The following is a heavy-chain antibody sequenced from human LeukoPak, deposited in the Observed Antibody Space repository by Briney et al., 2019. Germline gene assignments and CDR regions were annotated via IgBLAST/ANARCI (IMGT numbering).Heavy chain of an antibody. Sequence: PSETLSLTCTVSGGPFSRYYWGWIRQPPGKGLDWIGYIYYSGSTNYNPSLKSRITISMDRSKKQFSLRLSSVTPADTAVYYCARSDYDLLTGYSAVYFDFWGQGALVTVSS. V-gene: IGHV4-59*01. J-gene: IGHJ4*02. D-gene: IGHD3-9*01. CDR2: IYYSGST. CDR3: ARSDYDLLTGYSAVYFDF. CDR1: GGPFSRYY.